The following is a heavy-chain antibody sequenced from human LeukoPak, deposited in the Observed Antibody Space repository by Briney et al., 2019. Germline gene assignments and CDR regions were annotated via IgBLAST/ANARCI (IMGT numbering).Heavy chain of an antibody. D-gene: IGHD4-23*01. Sequence: GGSLRLSCAASGFTFRDYYMSWIRQAPGKGLEWVSYISVSGSTRHYADSVKGRLTISRDNAKNSLYLQMNSLRAEDTAVYYCARDRSRLTLNWNFDLRGRGTLVTVSS. J-gene: IGHJ2*01. CDR2: ISVSGSTR. CDR1: GFTFRDYY. V-gene: IGHV3-11*01. CDR3: ARDRSRLTLNWNFDL.